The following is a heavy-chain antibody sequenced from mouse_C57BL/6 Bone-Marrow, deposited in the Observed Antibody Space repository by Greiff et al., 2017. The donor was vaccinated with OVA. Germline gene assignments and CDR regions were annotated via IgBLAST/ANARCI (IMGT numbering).Heavy chain of an antibody. V-gene: IGHV5-12*01. CDR1: GFTFSDYY. CDR3: ARHGLATVVPFAY. D-gene: IGHD1-1*01. J-gene: IGHJ3*01. Sequence: EVKLMESGGGLVQPGGSLKLSCAASGFTFSDYYMYWVRQTPEKRLEWVAYISNGGGSTYYPDTVKGRFTISRDNAKNTLYLQMSRLKSEDTAMYYCARHGLATVVPFAYWGQGTLVTVSA. CDR2: ISNGGGST.